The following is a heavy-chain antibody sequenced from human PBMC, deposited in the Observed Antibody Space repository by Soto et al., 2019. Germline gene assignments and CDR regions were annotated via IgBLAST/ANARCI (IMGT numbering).Heavy chain of an antibody. CDR1: GFTFNTYW. J-gene: IGHJ5*02. Sequence: EVQLVESGGILVQPGGSLRLSCAGSGFTFNTYWMHWVRQAPGKGLVWVSRINSDGTKTSYADSVKGRFTISRDNAKNTVYLQMNSLRAEDTAVYYWATVATNSYNWLDPWGQGTMVTVSS. CDR2: INSDGTKT. V-gene: IGHV3-74*01. D-gene: IGHD5-12*01. CDR3: ATVATNSYNWLDP.